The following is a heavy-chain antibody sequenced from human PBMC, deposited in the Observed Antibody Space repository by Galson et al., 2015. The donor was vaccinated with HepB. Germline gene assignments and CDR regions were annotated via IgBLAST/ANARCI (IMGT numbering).Heavy chain of an antibody. V-gene: IGHV3-23*01. J-gene: IGHJ4*02. CDR2: ISGSGGNT. Sequence: SLRLSCAASGFTFSSYAMSWVRQAPGKGLEWVSAISGSGGNTYYADSVKGRLTISRDNSKNTLYLQMNSLRAEDTAVYYCAKGKKQWLLMYYFDYWGQGTLVTVSS. CDR3: AKGKKQWLLMYYFDY. CDR1: GFTFSSYA. D-gene: IGHD6-19*01.